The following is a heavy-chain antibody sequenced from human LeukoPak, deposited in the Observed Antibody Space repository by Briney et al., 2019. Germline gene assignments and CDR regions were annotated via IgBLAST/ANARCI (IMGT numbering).Heavy chain of an antibody. CDR2: TYYTSKWNT. D-gene: IGHD6-25*01. J-gene: IGHJ3*01. CDR3: ARGRASAFDV. Sequence: SQTLSLTCAISGDSVSISGVAWNWVRQSPSRGLEWLGRTYYTSKWNTDYAVSVKSRMVVNPDTSKNQFSLQLNSVTSEDTAVYYCARGRASAFDVWGQGTMVTVSS. V-gene: IGHV6-1*01. CDR1: GDSVSISGVA.